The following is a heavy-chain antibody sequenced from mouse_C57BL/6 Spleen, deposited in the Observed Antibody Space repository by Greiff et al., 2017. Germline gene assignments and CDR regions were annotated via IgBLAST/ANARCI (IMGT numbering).Heavy chain of an antibody. CDR3: ARHDYDDGYYFDY. Sequence: VQLQQSGPELVKPGASVKISCKASGYSFTGYYMNWVKQSPEKSLEWIGEINPSTGGTTYNQKFKAKATLTVDKSSSTAYMQLKSLTSEDSAVYYCARHDYDDGYYFDYWGQGTTLTASS. V-gene: IGHV1-42*01. J-gene: IGHJ2*01. CDR2: INPSTGGT. D-gene: IGHD2-4*01. CDR1: GYSFTGYY.